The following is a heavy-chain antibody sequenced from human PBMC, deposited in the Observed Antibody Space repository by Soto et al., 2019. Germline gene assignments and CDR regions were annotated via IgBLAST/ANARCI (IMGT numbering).Heavy chain of an antibody. D-gene: IGHD2-8*01. J-gene: IGHJ4*02. CDR2: VYYRGRS. Sequence: PSETLSLTCTVSCGSVSNSNYYWGWIRQSPGKGLEWIGSVYYRGRSYSKSSVKSRITISVDTSKNQFSLNLNSVTASDTAVYFCVSQRTSVLSQAYFDYWGPGALVTVYS. CDR3: VSQRTSVLSQAYFDY. CDR1: CGSVSNSNYY. V-gene: IGHV4-39*01.